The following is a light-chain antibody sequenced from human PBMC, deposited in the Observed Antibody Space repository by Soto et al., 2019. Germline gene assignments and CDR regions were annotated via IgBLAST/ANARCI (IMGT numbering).Light chain of an antibody. V-gene: IGLV1-40*01. J-gene: IGLJ1*01. CDR2: VNN. Sequence: QSVLTQPPSVSGAPGQRVTISCTGSSSNIGAGYDVHWYQQFPGTAPKLLIYVNNNRPSGVPDRFSGSKSVTSASLAITGLRAGDEDDYYCQSYDSSLSGYVFGTGTKVTVL. CDR1: SSNIGAGYD. CDR3: QSYDSSLSGYV.